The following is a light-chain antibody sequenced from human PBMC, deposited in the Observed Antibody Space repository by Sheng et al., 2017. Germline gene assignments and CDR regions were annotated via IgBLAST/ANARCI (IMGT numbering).Light chain of an antibody. CDR2: DAS. Sequence: EIVLTQSPATLSLSPGERATLSCRASQSLSSFLAWYQQKPGQAPRLLIYDASNRAPAIPARFSGSGSGTDFTLTISSLEPEDFAVYSCQQRRSWPLTFGGGTKVEIK. CDR3: QQRRSWPLT. CDR1: QSLSSF. V-gene: IGKV3-11*01. J-gene: IGKJ4*01.